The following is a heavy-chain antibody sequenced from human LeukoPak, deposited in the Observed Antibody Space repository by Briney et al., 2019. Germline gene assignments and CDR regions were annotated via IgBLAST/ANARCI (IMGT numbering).Heavy chain of an antibody. V-gene: IGHV4-4*07. J-gene: IGHJ5*02. CDR3: ARGLGLDP. CDR2: INPSGST. Sequence: SETLSLTCTVSGGSISNYYWSWIRQSAGKGLEWIGRINPSGSTNYNPSLKTRVTMSVDTSKTQFSLKVRSVTAADTAVYYCARGLGLDPWGQGTLVTVSS. CDR1: GGSISNYY.